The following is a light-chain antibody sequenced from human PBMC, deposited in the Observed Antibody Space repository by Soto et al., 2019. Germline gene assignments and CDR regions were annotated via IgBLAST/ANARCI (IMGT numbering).Light chain of an antibody. V-gene: IGKV3-15*01. Sequence: IVMTQSAAALSVSPGERATLSCRASQNIYSNIAWYQQRPGQAPRLLIYRASTRATGVPARFSGSGSGTEFTLTISSLQSEDFTVYSCLQYHNLWAFGQGTKVDI. CDR2: RAS. CDR1: QNIYSN. CDR3: LQYHNLWA. J-gene: IGKJ1*01.